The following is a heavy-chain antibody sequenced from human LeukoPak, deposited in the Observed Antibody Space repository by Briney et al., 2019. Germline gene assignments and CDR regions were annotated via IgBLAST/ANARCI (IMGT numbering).Heavy chain of an antibody. Sequence: GGSLRLSCAASGFTFSSYSMNWVRQAPGKGLEWVSSITSSSSYIYYADSLKGRFTISRGNAKNSLYLQMSSLRAEDTAVYYCARVSRAVAGTGTFDYWGQGTLVTVSS. J-gene: IGHJ4*02. CDR3: ARVSRAVAGTGTFDY. CDR2: ITSSSSYI. D-gene: IGHD6-19*01. CDR1: GFTFSSYS. V-gene: IGHV3-21*01.